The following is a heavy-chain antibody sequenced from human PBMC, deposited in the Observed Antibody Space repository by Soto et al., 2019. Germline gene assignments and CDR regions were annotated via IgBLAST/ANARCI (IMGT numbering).Heavy chain of an antibody. CDR3: AKAPPYGSGSYLDWFDP. Sequence: EVQLLESGGGLVQPGGSLRLSCVGSGFSFRKYAMNWVRQAPGKGLEWVSGISGSGGSGRGFYADPVKGRFTISRDNSKNTLYLEMNSLRAEDTAVYYCAKAPPYGSGSYLDWFDPWGQGTLVTVSS. CDR2: ISGSGGSGRG. CDR1: GFSFRKYA. V-gene: IGHV3-23*01. J-gene: IGHJ5*02. D-gene: IGHD3-10*01.